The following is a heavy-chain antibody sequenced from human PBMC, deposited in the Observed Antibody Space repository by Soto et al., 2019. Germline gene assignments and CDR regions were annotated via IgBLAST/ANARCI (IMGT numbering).Heavy chain of an antibody. J-gene: IGHJ4*02. CDR3: ARALSPATFADHDY. D-gene: IGHD2-2*01. Sequence: GGSLRLSCEASGFTFSSYSMNWVRQAPGKGLEWVSSISSSSSYIYYADSVKGRFTISRDNAKNSLYLQMNSLRAEDTAVYYCARALSPATFADHDYWGQGTLVTVSS. V-gene: IGHV3-21*01. CDR1: GFTFSSYS. CDR2: ISSSSSYI.